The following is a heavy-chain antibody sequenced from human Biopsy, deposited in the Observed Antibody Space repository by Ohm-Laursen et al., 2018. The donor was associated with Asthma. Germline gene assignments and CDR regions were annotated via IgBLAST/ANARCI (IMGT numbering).Heavy chain of an antibody. V-gene: IGHV3-30*18. Sequence: SLRLSCTASGFMFRSFGMHWVRQAPGKGLEWVAVISYDGNHKFYEDSVKGRFTISRDNSKNTLYLQMNSLRTEDTAVYYCAKRRGYSGHDNDYWGQGALVLLSS. CDR1: GFMFRSFG. CDR2: ISYDGNHK. CDR3: AKRRGYSGHDNDY. D-gene: IGHD5-12*01. J-gene: IGHJ4*02.